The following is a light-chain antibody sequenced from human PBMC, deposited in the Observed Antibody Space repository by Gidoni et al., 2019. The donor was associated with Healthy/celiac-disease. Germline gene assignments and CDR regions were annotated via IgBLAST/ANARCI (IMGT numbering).Light chain of an antibody. CDR3: QQSYSTLT. CDR1: QSISSS. Sequence: DIQMTQSPSSLSASVGDRVTITCRASQSISSSLNWYQQKPWKAPKLLIYSSSSLQSGIPSRFSGSGSGTDFTLTISSLQPEDFATYYCQQSYSTLTFXGXTKVEIK. J-gene: IGKJ4*01. V-gene: IGKV1-39*01. CDR2: SSS.